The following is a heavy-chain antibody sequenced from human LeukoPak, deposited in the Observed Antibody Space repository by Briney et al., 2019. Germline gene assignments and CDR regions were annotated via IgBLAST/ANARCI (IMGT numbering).Heavy chain of an antibody. D-gene: IGHD5-18*01. J-gene: IGHJ4*02. CDR2: IFHTGNS. CDR1: GGSISTFY. CDR3: ARPHFESGQLWDFDY. V-gene: IGHV4-59*08. Sequence: SETLSLTCTVSGGSISTFYWSWLRQPPGKGLEWIAYIFHTGNSNYNPSLKGRVTISVDTSKNQFSLKVNSVTAADTAMYYCARPHFESGQLWDFDYWGQGTLVTVSS.